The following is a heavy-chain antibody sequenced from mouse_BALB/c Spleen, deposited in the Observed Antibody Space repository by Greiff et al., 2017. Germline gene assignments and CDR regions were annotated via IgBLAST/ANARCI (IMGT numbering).Heavy chain of an antibody. CDR3: ARSMITTSAWFAY. V-gene: IGHV5-17*02. D-gene: IGHD2-4*01. J-gene: IGHJ3*01. CDR1: GFTFSSFG. Sequence: EVKLVESGGGLVQPGGSRKLSCAASGFTFSSFGMHWVRQAPEKGLEWVAYISSGSSTIYYADTVKGRFTISRDNPKNTLFLQMTSLRSEDTAMYYCARSMITTSAWFAYWGQGTLVTVSA. CDR2: ISSGSSTI.